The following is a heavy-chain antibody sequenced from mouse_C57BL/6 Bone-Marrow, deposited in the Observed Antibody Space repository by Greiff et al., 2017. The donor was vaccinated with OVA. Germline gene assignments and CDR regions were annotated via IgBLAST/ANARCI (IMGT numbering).Heavy chain of an antibody. CDR1: GYTFTSYW. J-gene: IGHJ3*01. Sequence: QVQLQQPGAELVRPGSSVKLSCKASGYTFTSYWMHWVKQRPIQGLEWIGNIDPSDSETHYNQKFKDKATLTVDKSSSTAYIQLSRLTSEDSAVCYCASGYYFANWGQGTLVTVSA. V-gene: IGHV1-52*01. D-gene: IGHD2-3*01. CDR3: ASGYYFAN. CDR2: IDPSDSET.